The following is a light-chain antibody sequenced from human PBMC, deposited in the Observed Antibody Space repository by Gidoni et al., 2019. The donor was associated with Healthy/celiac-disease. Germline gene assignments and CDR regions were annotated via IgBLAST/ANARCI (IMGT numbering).Light chain of an antibody. V-gene: IGKV3-15*01. CDR3: QKYNNWYT. J-gene: IGKJ2*01. Sequence: EIVTTQSLATLSVSPGERATLSCRASQSVSSNLAWYQQKPGQAPRLLIYGASTRATGIPARFSGSGSGTEFTLTISSMQSEDFEVYYCQKYNNWYTCGQGTKLEIK. CDR1: QSVSSN. CDR2: GAS.